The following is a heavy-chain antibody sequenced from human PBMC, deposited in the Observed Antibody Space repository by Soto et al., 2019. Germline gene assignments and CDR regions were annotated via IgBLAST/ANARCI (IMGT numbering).Heavy chain of an antibody. D-gene: IGHD6-6*01. V-gene: IGHV3-30*18. Sequence: GGSLRLSCAASGFTFSSYGMHWARQAPGKGLEWVAVISYDGSNKYYADSVKGRFTISRDNSKNTLYLQMNSLRAEDTAVYYCAKESSIAARPPNWFDPWGQGTLVTVSS. CDR2: ISYDGSNK. CDR1: GFTFSSYG. J-gene: IGHJ5*02. CDR3: AKESSIAARPPNWFDP.